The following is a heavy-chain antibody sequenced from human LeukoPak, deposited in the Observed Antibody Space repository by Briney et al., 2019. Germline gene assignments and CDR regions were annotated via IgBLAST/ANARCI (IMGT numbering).Heavy chain of an antibody. CDR2: IFKSGSS. V-gene: IGHV4-4*07. J-gene: IGHJ5*02. CDR1: GGSLSTLY. D-gene: IGHD2-2*01. Sequence: PSGTPSPTRRVSGGSLSTLYLGWVWQAAREGLGWVGRIFKSGSSNYNPSLKSRVSMSVDSSKNHFSLNLTSVTAEDTAVYYCARDECPLWSISCHGGFDPWGQGLLVTVSS. CDR3: ARDECPLWSISCHGGFDP.